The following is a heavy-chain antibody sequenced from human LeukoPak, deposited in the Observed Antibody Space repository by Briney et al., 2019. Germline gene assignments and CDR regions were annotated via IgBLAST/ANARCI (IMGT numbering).Heavy chain of an antibody. J-gene: IGHJ4*02. CDR1: GFTFSSYS. Sequence: NPGGSLRLSCAASGFTFSSYSMNWVRQAPGKGLEWVSSISSSSSYIYYADSVKGRFTISRDNAKNSLYLQMNSLTAEDTAVYYCARALHSSTWYKPYDYWGQGTLVTVSS. CDR3: ARALHSSTWYKPYDY. CDR2: ISSSSSYI. D-gene: IGHD6-13*01. V-gene: IGHV3-21*01.